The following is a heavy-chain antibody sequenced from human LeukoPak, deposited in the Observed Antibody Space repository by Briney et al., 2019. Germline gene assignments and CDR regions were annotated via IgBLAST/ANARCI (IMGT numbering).Heavy chain of an antibody. D-gene: IGHD4-23*01. CDR2: SYPGEPDT. J-gene: IGHJ3*02. CDR1: GYSFTKYW. V-gene: IGHV5-51*01. CDR3: ARPRGYGGKYDAFDI. Sequence: GEALKISCKGSGYSFTKYWIGWVRQMPGKGVEWMGNSYPGEPDTSYSPSFQGQVTISADKASTTAYLQWSSLKASDTAMYYCARPRGYGGKYDAFDIWGQGTMVTVSS.